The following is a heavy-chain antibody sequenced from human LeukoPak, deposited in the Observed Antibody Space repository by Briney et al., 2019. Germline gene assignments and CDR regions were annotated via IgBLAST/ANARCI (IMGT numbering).Heavy chain of an antibody. CDR3: ARREGRTYYYDSSGYSPCDY. D-gene: IGHD3-22*01. J-gene: IGHJ4*02. CDR1: GFTFSSYW. CDR2: IKQDGSEK. V-gene: IGHV3-7*01. Sequence: GGSLRLSCAASGFTFSSYWMSWVRQAPGKGLEWVANIKQDGSEKYYVDSVKGRFTISRDNAKNSLYLQMNSLRAEDTAVYYCARREGRTYYYDSSGYSPCDYWGQGTLVTVSS.